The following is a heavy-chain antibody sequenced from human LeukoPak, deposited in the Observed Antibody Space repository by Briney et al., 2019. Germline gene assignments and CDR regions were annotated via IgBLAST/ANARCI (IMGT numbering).Heavy chain of an antibody. D-gene: IGHD2-15*01. Sequence: GASVKVSCKASGHTFTSYYMHWVRQAPGQGLEWMGIINPSGGSTSYAQKFQGRVTMTRDTSTSTVYMELSSLRSEDTAVYYCARADIVVVVADGGGWFDPWGQGTLVTVSS. V-gene: IGHV1-46*01. J-gene: IGHJ5*02. CDR3: ARADIVVVVADGGGWFDP. CDR1: GHTFTSYY. CDR2: INPSGGST.